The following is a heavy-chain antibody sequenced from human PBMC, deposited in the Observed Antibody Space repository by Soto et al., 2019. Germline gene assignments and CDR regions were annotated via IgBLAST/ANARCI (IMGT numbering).Heavy chain of an antibody. D-gene: IGHD3-22*01. CDR1: GFSISSGYF. CDR2: IYHSGTT. Sequence: SETLSLTCAVSGFSISSGYFWGWIRQPPGKGPEWLGSIYHSGTTYYNPSVKGRVTISVDTSKNQFSLKMSSVTAADTAVYYCARGSSGYYWFDPWGQGTLVTVSS. J-gene: IGHJ5*02. CDR3: ARGSSGYYWFDP. V-gene: IGHV4-38-2*01.